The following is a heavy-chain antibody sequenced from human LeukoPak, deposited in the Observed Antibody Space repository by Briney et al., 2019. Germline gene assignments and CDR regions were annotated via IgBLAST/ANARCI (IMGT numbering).Heavy chain of an antibody. CDR3: ARGRDSSSWSFTHYYYYYGMDV. CDR2: ISAYNGNT. D-gene: IGHD6-13*01. Sequence: ASVKVSCKASGYTFTSYGISWVRQAPGQGLEWMGWISAYNGNTNYAQKLQGRVTMTTDTSTSTAYMELRSLRSDDTAVYYCARGRDSSSWSFTHYYYYYGMDVWGQGTTVTVSS. CDR1: GYTFTSYG. V-gene: IGHV1-18*01. J-gene: IGHJ6*02.